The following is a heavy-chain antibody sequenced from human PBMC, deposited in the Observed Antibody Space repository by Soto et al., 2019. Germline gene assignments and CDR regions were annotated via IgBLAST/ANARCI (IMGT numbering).Heavy chain of an antibody. D-gene: IGHD3-22*01. CDR1: GFTFSTYA. J-gene: IGHJ4*02. V-gene: IGHV3-23*01. CDR3: ASSLDWRHDTYFLDY. CDR2: ISGSGART. Sequence: EVQLLDSGGGLVQPGGSLRLSCTASGFTFSTYAMSWVRQAPGKGLEWVAGISGSGARTYYTASVKGRFTISRDNSKNILALQMNSLRGEDTALYFCASSLDWRHDTYFLDYWGQGALVTVSS.